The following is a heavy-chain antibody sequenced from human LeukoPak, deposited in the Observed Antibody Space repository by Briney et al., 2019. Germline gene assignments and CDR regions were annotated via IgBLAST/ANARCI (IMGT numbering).Heavy chain of an antibody. CDR1: GGTFSSYA. V-gene: IGHV1-69*13. D-gene: IGHD3-3*01. Sequence: GASVKVSCKAAGGTFSSYAISWVRQAPGQGLEWMGGIIPIFGTANYAQKFQGRVTITADESTSTAYMELSSLRSEDTAVYYCARSNNYDFWSGYYFRFHGYMDVWGKGTTVTVSS. J-gene: IGHJ6*03. CDR2: IIPIFGTA. CDR3: ARSNNYDFWSGYYFRFHGYMDV.